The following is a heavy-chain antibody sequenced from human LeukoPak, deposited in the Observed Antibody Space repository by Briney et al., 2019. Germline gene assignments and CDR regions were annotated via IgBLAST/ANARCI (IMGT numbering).Heavy chain of an antibody. D-gene: IGHD6-13*01. CDR2: ISSSSSTI. Sequence: PGGSLRLSCSASGFSFISSSMNWVRQAPGKGLEWVSYISSSSSTIYYADSVKGRFTISIDNAKNSLCLQMNSLRAEDTAVYYCARVLNSFAAAGTFEHWGQGTLVTVSS. V-gene: IGHV3-48*01. CDR3: ARVLNSFAAAGTFEH. CDR1: GFSFISSS. J-gene: IGHJ4*02.